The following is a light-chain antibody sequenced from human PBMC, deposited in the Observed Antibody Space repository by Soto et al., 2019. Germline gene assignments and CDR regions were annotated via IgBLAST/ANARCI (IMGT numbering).Light chain of an antibody. Sequence: EIVLTQSPGTLSLSPGERATLSCRASQSVSSSYLAWYQQKPGQAPRLLIYDASSRATGIPDRFSGSGSGTDFTLNISRLEPEDFAVYYCQQYGSSPRTFGQVTKVEIK. J-gene: IGKJ1*01. CDR3: QQYGSSPRT. CDR1: QSVSSSY. V-gene: IGKV3-20*01. CDR2: DAS.